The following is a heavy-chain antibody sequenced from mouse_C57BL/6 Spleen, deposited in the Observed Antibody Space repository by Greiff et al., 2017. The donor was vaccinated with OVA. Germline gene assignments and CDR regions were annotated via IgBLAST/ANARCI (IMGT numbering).Heavy chain of an antibody. CDR1: GYTFTGYW. Sequence: QVQLQQSGAELMKPGASVKLSCKATGYTFTGYWIEWVKQRPGHGLEWIGEILPGSGSTNYNEKFKGKATFTADTSSNTAYMQLRSLTTEDSAIYYCARGGNYPPWFAYWGQGTLVTVSA. CDR2: ILPGSGST. V-gene: IGHV1-9*01. CDR3: ARGGNYPPWFAY. D-gene: IGHD2-1*01. J-gene: IGHJ3*01.